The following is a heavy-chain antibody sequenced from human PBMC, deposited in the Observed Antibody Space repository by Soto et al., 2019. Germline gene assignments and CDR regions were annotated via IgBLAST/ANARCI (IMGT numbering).Heavy chain of an antibody. CDR1: GGSISSGGYY. CDR3: AREFYYDSRGIGFDP. Sequence: SETLSLTCAVSGGSISSGGYYWSWIRQPPGKGLEWIGDFYSSGSPHHNPSLKNRASISEDRSKNEFSLKLSSVTAADTAIYYCAREFYYDSRGIGFDPWGQGTLVTVSS. D-gene: IGHD3-22*01. V-gene: IGHV4-61*08. CDR2: FYSSGSP. J-gene: IGHJ5*02.